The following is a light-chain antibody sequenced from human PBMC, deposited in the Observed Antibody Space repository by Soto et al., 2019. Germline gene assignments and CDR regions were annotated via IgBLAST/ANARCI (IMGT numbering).Light chain of an antibody. CDR1: HSVSSS. CDR3: QQYSDWRPQ. Sequence: EIVMTQSPATLSVSPGERATLFCRASHSVSSSLAWYQQKPGQAPRLLIHGASTRATGIPARFSGSGSGTEFTLTISSLQSEDFAVYYCQQYSDWRPQFGQAPKVDIK. CDR2: GAS. V-gene: IGKV3-15*01. J-gene: IGKJ1*01.